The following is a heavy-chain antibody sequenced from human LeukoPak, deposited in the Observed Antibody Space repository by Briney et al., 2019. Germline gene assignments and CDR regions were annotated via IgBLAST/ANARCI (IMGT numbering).Heavy chain of an antibody. V-gene: IGHV3-21*01. D-gene: IGHD3-10*01. CDR1: GFTFSSYS. J-gene: IGHJ6*02. CDR3: ARDSGSGRGNYYYGMDV. CDR2: IGSSSGSI. Sequence: PGGSLRLSCAASGFTFSSYSMNWVRQAPGKGLEWDSSIGSSSGSIYYADSVKGRFTISRDNAKNSLYLQMSSLRAEDTAVYYCARDSGSGRGNYYYGMDVWGQGTTVTVSS.